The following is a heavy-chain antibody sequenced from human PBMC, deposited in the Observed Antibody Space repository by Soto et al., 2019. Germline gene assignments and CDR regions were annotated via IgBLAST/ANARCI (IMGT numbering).Heavy chain of an antibody. Sequence: QVQLVQSGAEVKKPGASVKVSCKASGYTFTSYGISWVRQAPGQGLEWMGWISAYNGNTNYAQKIKGRVTMTTYTSTSTAYMELSSLSSDDTAVYYCACSIGSNWYFDLWGRGTLVTVSS. V-gene: IGHV1-18*01. D-gene: IGHD3-10*01. CDR3: ACSIGSNWYFDL. J-gene: IGHJ2*01. CDR1: GYTFTSYG. CDR2: ISAYNGNT.